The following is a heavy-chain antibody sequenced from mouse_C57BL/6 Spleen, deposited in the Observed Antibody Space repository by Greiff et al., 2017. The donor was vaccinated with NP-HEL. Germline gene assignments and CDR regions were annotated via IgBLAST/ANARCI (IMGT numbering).Heavy chain of an antibody. CDR2: IDPSDSYT. Sequence: QVQLQQPGAELVKPGASVKLSCKASGYTFTSYWMQWVKQRPGQGLEWIGEIDPSDSYTNYNQKFKGKATLTVDTSSSTAYMQLSSLTSEDSAGYYGAREGAGFAYWGQGTLVTVA. J-gene: IGHJ3*01. CDR3: AREGAGFAY. CDR1: GYTFTSYW. V-gene: IGHV1-50*01.